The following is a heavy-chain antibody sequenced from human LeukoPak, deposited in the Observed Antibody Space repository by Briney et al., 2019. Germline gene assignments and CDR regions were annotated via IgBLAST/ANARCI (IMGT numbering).Heavy chain of an antibody. CDR2: ISDSGGST. D-gene: IGHD2-21*02. CDR1: GFTFSSFA. J-gene: IGHJ4*02. CDR3: AKVSSDWAPAR. Sequence: GGSLRLSCAASGFTFSSFAINWVRQAPGKGLEWVSAISDSGGSTYYADSVKGRFTISRDNSKNTLYLQMNSLRAEDTAVYYCAKVSSDWAPARWGQGTLVTVSS. V-gene: IGHV3-23*01.